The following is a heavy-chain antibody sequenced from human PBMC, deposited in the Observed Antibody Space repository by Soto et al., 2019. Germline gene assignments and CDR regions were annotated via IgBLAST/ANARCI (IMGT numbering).Heavy chain of an antibody. J-gene: IGHJ4*02. CDR1: GYTFTSYG. CDR2: ISAYNGNT. V-gene: IGHV1-18*01. D-gene: IGHD6-13*01. Sequence: QVQLVQSGAEVKKPGASVKVSCKTSGYTFTSYGISWLRQAPGQGLAWMGWISAYNGNTNYAQKLQGRVTMTTDTTTSTVYMELRSQRSDATAVYYCARGLNKYSSSWYYFDYWGQGTPGIGSS. CDR3: ARGLNKYSSSWYYFDY.